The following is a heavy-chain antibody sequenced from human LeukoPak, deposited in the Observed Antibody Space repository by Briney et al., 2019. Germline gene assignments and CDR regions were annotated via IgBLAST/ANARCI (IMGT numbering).Heavy chain of an antibody. CDR1: GFSVTTSGVG. CDR2: LYWNDEK. CDR3: SYKSVLGVVFDC. D-gene: IGHD3-10*01. Sequence: SGPTEVKPTQTLTLTCTFSGFSVTTSGVGVGWIRQPPGKALECLALLYWNDEKRYSPSLKSRLTITKDTAKNQVVLTMTNMDPVDTATYYCSYKSVLGVVFDCWGQGGLVSVSS. J-gene: IGHJ4*01. V-gene: IGHV2-5*01.